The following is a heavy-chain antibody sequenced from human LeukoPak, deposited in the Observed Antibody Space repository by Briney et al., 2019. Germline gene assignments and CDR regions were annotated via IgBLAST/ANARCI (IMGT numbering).Heavy chain of an antibody. V-gene: IGHV4-39*01. CDR2: IYYSGST. CDR3: ARHVVNYDILTGYYITNSDY. CDR1: GGSISSSSYY. D-gene: IGHD3-9*01. Sequence: SETLSLTCTVSGGSISSSSYYWGWIRQPPGKGLEWIGSIYYSGSTYYNPSLKSRVTISVDTSKNQFSLKLSSVTAADTAVYYCARHVVNYDILTGYYITNSDYWGQGTLVTVSS. J-gene: IGHJ4*02.